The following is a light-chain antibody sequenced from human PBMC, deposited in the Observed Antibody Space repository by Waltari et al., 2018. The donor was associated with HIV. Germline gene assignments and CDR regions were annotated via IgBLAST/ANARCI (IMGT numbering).Light chain of an antibody. Sequence: EIVLTQSLATLSLSPGERATLSCRASQSVSSYLAWYQQKPGQAPRLLIYDASNRATGIPARFSGSGSGTDFTLTISSLEPEDFAVYYCQQRSNLFGPGTKVDIK. CDR1: QSVSSY. CDR3: QQRSNL. V-gene: IGKV3-11*01. CDR2: DAS. J-gene: IGKJ3*01.